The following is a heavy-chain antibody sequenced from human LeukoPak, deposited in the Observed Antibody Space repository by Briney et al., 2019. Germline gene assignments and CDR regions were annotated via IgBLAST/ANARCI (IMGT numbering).Heavy chain of an antibody. Sequence: GSLRLSCAASGFTFSSYWMHWIRQAPGKGLVWVSRINSDGSSTSYADSVKGRFTISRDNAKNTLYLQMNSLRAEDTAVYYCAREDFSYDRNFDPWGQGTLVTVSS. D-gene: IGHD3-22*01. CDR1: GFTFSSYW. V-gene: IGHV3-74*01. CDR3: AREDFSYDRNFDP. CDR2: INSDGSST. J-gene: IGHJ5*02.